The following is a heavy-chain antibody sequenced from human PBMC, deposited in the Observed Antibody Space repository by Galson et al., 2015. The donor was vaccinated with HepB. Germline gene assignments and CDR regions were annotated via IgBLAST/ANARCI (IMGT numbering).Heavy chain of an antibody. J-gene: IGHJ3*02. CDR1: GFTFSSYW. Sequence: SLRLSCAASGFTFSSYWMSWVRQAPGKGLEWVANIKQDGSEKYYVDSVKGRFTISRDNAKNSLYLQMNSLRAEDTAVYYCARDSGSGSYYGVGGYAFDIWGQGTMVTVSS. CDR2: IKQDGSEK. D-gene: IGHD3-10*01. V-gene: IGHV3-7*03. CDR3: ARDSGSGSYYGVGGYAFDI.